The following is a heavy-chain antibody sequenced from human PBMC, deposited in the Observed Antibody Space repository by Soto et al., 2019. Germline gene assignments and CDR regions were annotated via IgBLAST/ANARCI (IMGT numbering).Heavy chain of an antibody. D-gene: IGHD3-10*01. J-gene: IGHJ4*02. Sequence: GESLKISCQAFEYSFRIYWISWVRQKPGAGLEWMGRGDPNDSFATYSPSFEGHVSISVDKSTNIVYLQWRSLRASDTATYYCARHQSGSGNSNFDFWGQGTPVTVSS. V-gene: IGHV5-10-1*01. CDR2: GDPNDSFA. CDR1: EYSFRIYW. CDR3: ARHQSGSGNSNFDF.